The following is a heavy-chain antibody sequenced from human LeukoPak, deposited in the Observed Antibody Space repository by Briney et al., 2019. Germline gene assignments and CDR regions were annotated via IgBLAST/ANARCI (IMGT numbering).Heavy chain of an antibody. CDR3: ARDQNFYDTTGEGYFQH. Sequence: RGSLRLSCAASGFNFGTFWMSWVRQAPGRGLEWLAKINQDGSVRDYVDSVKGRFTISRDNANNFLHLQMNSLRADDAAVYYCARDQNFYDTTGEGYFQHWGQGTLVTVSS. J-gene: IGHJ1*01. V-gene: IGHV3-7*01. CDR1: GFNFGTFW. D-gene: IGHD2/OR15-2a*01. CDR2: INQDGSVR.